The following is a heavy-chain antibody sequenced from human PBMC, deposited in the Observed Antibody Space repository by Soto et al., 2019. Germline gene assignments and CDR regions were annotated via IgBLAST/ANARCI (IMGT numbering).Heavy chain of an antibody. CDR2: IIPILGIA. CDR3: ARALPYSSSGDS. D-gene: IGHD6-13*01. Sequence: ASVKVSCKASGGTFSSYTISWVRQAPGQGLEWMGRIIPILGIANYAQKFQGRVTITADKSTSTAYMELSSLTSDDTAVYYCARALPYSSSGDSWGRGTLVTVSS. CDR1: GGTFSSYT. J-gene: IGHJ4*02. V-gene: IGHV1-69*02.